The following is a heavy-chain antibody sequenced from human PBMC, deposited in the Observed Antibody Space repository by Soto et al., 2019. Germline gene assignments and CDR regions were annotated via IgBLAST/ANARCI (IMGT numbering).Heavy chain of an antibody. CDR3: ARDLLPGYDSSEGDAFDI. V-gene: IGHV3-21*01. Sequence: GGSLRLSCAASGFTFSSYSMNWVRQAPGKGLEWVSSISSSSSYIYYADSVKGRFTISRDNAKNSLYLQMNSLRAEDTAVYYCARDLLPGYDSSEGDAFDIWGQGTMVTVSS. CDR2: ISSSSSYI. D-gene: IGHD3-22*01. CDR1: GFTFSSYS. J-gene: IGHJ3*02.